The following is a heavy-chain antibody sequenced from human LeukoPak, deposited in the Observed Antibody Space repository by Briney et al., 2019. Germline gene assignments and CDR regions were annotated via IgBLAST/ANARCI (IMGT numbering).Heavy chain of an antibody. CDR2: ISWDGGST. Sequence: GGSLRLSCAASGFTFDDYTMHWVRQAPGKGLEWVSLISWDGGSTYYADSVKGRFTISRDNSKNSLYLQMNSLRTEDTALYYCAKANKGGYSGYDLDYWGQGTLVTVSS. CDR3: AKANKGGYSGYDLDY. D-gene: IGHD5-12*01. V-gene: IGHV3-43*01. J-gene: IGHJ4*02. CDR1: GFTFDDYT.